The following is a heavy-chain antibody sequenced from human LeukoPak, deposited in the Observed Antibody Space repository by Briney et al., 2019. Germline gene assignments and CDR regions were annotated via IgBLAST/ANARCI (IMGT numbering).Heavy chain of an antibody. J-gene: IGHJ3*02. D-gene: IGHD3-9*01. CDR1: GFSFSIYG. V-gene: IGHV3-30*02. CDR3: ARDYDILTGHDAFDI. CDR2: IRYDGSNK. Sequence: PGGSLRLSCAASGFSFSIYGMHWVRQAPGKGLEWVAFIRYDGSNKYYADSVKGRFTISRDNSKNTVYLQMNSLRAEDTAVYYCARDYDILTGHDAFDIWGQGTMVTVSS.